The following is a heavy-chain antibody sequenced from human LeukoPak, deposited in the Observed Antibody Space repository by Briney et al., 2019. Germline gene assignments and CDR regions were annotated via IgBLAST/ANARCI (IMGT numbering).Heavy chain of an antibody. CDR3: ASEIFGVVIRTGY. CDR1: GFTFSSYG. Sequence: GGSLRLSCAASGFTFSSYGMSWVRQAPGKGLEWVSYISSSSSIIYYADSVKGRFTISRDNAKNSLYLQMNSLRAEDTAVYYCASEIFGVVIRTGYWGQGTLVTVSS. V-gene: IGHV3-48*01. CDR2: ISSSSSII. J-gene: IGHJ4*02. D-gene: IGHD3-3*01.